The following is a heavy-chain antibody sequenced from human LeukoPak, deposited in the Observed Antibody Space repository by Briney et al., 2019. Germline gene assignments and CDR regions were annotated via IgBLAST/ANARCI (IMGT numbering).Heavy chain of an antibody. CDR1: GFTFRRYA. CDR3: AKKGTVAGTGYFDY. CDR2: ISGSGGST. J-gene: IGHJ4*02. Sequence: PRGSLRLSCAASGFTFRRYAMSWVRQAPGKGLEWVSGISGSGGSTYYAESVKGRFTISRDNSKNMVYLQMNSLRAEDTAVYYCAKKGTVAGTGYFDYWGQGTRVTVSS. D-gene: IGHD6-19*01. V-gene: IGHV3-23*01.